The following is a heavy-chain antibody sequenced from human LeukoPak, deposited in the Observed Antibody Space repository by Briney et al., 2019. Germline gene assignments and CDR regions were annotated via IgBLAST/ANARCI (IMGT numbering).Heavy chain of an antibody. CDR1: GYSISSSYY. V-gene: IGHV4-61*01. D-gene: IGHD6-13*01. J-gene: IGHJ2*01. CDR3: ARVYYSNSCDYWYFDL. Sequence: SETLSLTCTVSGYSISSSYYWSWIRQPPGKGLEWIGYIYYSGSTNYNPSLKSRVTISVDTSKNQFSLKLCSVTAADTAVYYCARVYYSNSCDYWYFDLWGRGTLVTVSS. CDR2: IYYSGST.